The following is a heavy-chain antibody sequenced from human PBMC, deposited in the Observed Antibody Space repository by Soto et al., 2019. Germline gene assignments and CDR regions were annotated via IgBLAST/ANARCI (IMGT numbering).Heavy chain of an antibody. CDR2: ISGSGGST. Sequence: GGSLRLSCAASGFTFSSYAMSWVRQAPGKGLEWVSAISGSGGSTYYADSVKGRFTISRDNSKNTLYLQMNSLRAEDTAVYYCAKVHHYYDSSGYYFDRDWYFDLWGRGTLVTVSS. D-gene: IGHD3-22*01. CDR3: AKVHHYYDSSGYYFDRDWYFDL. J-gene: IGHJ2*01. CDR1: GFTFSSYA. V-gene: IGHV3-23*01.